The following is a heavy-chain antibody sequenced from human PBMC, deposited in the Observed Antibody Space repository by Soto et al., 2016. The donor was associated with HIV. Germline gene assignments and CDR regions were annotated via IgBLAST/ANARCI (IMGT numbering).Heavy chain of an antibody. CDR3: ARVPVWGTLSLGVGGPFDI. V-gene: IGHV4-31*03. D-gene: IGHD3-16*01. J-gene: IGHJ3*02. CDR2: IYHNGDT. Sequence: QVRLQESGPGLVKPSQTLSLTCTVSGGSISSGGYFWSWIRQLPGKGLAWIGHIYHNGDTHYNPSLKNRLIISVDTSNNHFSLKLVSVTAADTAMYYCARVPVWGTLSLGVGGPFDIWGPRGQRSPSLQ. CDR1: GGSISSGGYF.